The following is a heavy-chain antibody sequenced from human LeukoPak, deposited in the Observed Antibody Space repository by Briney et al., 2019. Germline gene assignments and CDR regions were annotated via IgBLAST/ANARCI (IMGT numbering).Heavy chain of an antibody. CDR3: ASARAGYFDWLLNY. Sequence: VASVTVSFKASGYTFTIYGISWVRQAPGQGREWMGWISAYNGNTNYAQKLQGRVTMTTDTSTSTAYMELRSLRSDDTAVYYCASARAGYFDWLLNYWGQGTLVTVSS. CDR1: GYTFTIYG. CDR2: ISAYNGNT. V-gene: IGHV1-18*01. D-gene: IGHD3-9*01. J-gene: IGHJ4*02.